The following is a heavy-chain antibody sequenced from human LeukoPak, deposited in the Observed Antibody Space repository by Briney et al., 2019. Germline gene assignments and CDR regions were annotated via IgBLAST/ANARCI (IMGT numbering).Heavy chain of an antibody. CDR2: ISSSSSYI. CDR1: GFTFSSYS. J-gene: IGHJ4*02. CDR3: ARVSRWLELRGFDY. V-gene: IGHV3-21*04. Sequence: GGSLRLSCAASGFTFSSYSMTWVRQAPGKGLEWVSSISSSSSYIYYADSVKGRFTISRDNAKNSLYLQMNSLRAEDTAVYYCARVSRWLELRGFDYWGQGTLVTVSS. D-gene: IGHD1-7*01.